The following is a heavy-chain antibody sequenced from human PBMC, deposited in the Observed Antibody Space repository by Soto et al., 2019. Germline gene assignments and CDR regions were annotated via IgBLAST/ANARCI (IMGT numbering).Heavy chain of an antibody. D-gene: IGHD3-3*01. CDR3: ARDWSETYREISDH. J-gene: IGHJ4*02. CDR2: INTANGKT. CDR1: GYTFTNYG. Sequence: ASVKVSCKASGYTFTNYGISWVRQAPGQGLEWMGWINTANGKTVVAQQFRHRLTLTTDTSTSTVYLELSSLRSDDTALYYCARDWSETYREISDHWGQGTLVTVSS. V-gene: IGHV1-18*04.